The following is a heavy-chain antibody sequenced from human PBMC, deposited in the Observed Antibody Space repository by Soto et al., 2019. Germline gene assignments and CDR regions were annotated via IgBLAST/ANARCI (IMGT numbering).Heavy chain of an antibody. Sequence: ASVKVSCKASGYTFTSYDINWVRQAPGQRLEWMGWINAGNGNTKYSQKFQGRVTITRDTSASTAYMELSSLRSEDTAVYYCARVPMVRGGAGMDVWGQGTTVTVSS. D-gene: IGHD3-10*01. V-gene: IGHV1-3*01. CDR1: GYTFTSYD. CDR3: ARVPMVRGGAGMDV. CDR2: INAGNGNT. J-gene: IGHJ6*02.